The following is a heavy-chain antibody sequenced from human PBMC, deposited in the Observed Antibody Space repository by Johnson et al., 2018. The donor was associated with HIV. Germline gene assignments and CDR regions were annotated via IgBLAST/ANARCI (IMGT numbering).Heavy chain of an antibody. CDR3: VKGMDSSSWYAFDI. CDR1: GFTFNSYG. D-gene: IGHD6-13*01. Sequence: QVQLVESGGGVVQPGRSLRLSCAASGFTFNSYGMHWVRQAPGKGLEWVAVIWYDGSNKYYADSVNGRFTISRDNSKNTLYLQMNSLRAEDTAIYYCVKGMDSSSWYAFDIWGQGTVVTVSS. J-gene: IGHJ3*02. CDR2: IWYDGSNK. V-gene: IGHV3-33*06.